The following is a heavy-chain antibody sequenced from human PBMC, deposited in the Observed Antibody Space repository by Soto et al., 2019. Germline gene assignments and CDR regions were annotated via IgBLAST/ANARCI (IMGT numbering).Heavy chain of an antibody. CDR1: GGSFSGYY. CDR3: AAALRRMVRGVIIRGNFDY. CDR2: INHSGST. J-gene: IGHJ4*02. Sequence: QVQLQQWGAGLLKPSETLSLTCAVYGGSFSGYYWSWIRQPPGKGLEWIGEINHSGSTNYNPSLKSRVTISVDTSKNQISLKLSSVTAADTAVYYCAAALRRMVRGVIIRGNFDYWGQGTLVTVSS. D-gene: IGHD3-10*01. V-gene: IGHV4-34*01.